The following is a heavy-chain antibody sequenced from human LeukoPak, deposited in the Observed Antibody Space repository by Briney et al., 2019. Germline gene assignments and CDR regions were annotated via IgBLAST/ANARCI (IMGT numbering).Heavy chain of an antibody. Sequence: ASVKVSCKASGYTFTSYYMHWVRQAPGQGLEWMGMINPSGGSTSYAQKFQGRVTMTRDTSTSTVYMELSSLRSEDTAVYYCARDGAVTYYDFWSGSSNWFDPWGQGTLVTVSS. CDR3: ARDGAVTYYDFWSGSSNWFDP. J-gene: IGHJ5*02. CDR2: INPSGGST. CDR1: GYTFTSYY. D-gene: IGHD3-3*01. V-gene: IGHV1-46*01.